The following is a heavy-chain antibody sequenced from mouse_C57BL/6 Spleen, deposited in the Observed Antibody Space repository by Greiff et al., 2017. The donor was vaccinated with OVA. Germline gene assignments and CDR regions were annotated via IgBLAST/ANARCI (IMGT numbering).Heavy chain of an antibody. CDR3: ARWVGLLDY. J-gene: IGHJ2*01. CDR2: IDPEDGET. CDR1: GFNIKDYY. D-gene: IGHD1-1*02. Sequence: EVQLQQSGAELVKPGASVTLSCTASGFNIKDYYMHWVKQRTEQGLEWIGRIDPEDGETKSAPKFQGKATIPAYTSSNTAYLQLSILTSEDTAVYYGARWVGLLDYRGQGTTLTVSS. V-gene: IGHV14-2*01.